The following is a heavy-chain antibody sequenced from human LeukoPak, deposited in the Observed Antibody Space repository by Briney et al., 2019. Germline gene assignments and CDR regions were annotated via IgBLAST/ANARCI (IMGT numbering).Heavy chain of an antibody. CDR3: ARNGRGTYDF. V-gene: IGHV1-2*02. Sequence: ASVKVSCKASAYTFTGYYMHWVRQAPGQGLEWMGWINPNSGNTNYAQKFQGRVTMTRDTSISTTYMELSRLSSDDTAVYYCARNGRGTYDFWGQGTLVTVSS. J-gene: IGHJ4*02. D-gene: IGHD3-16*01. CDR2: INPNSGNT. CDR1: AYTFTGYY.